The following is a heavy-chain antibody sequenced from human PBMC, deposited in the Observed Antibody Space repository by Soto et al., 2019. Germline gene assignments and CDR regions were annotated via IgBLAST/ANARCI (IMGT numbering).Heavy chain of an antibody. CDR1: GGTFSSYA. Sequence: SVKVSCKASGGTFSSYAISWVRQAPGQGLEWMGGIIPIFGTANYAQKFQGRVTITADESTSTAYRELSSLRSEDTAVYYCASGYYYDSSGYYPAFDYWGQGTLVTVSS. CDR3: ASGYYYDSSGYYPAFDY. CDR2: IIPIFGTA. D-gene: IGHD3-22*01. V-gene: IGHV1-69*13. J-gene: IGHJ4*02.